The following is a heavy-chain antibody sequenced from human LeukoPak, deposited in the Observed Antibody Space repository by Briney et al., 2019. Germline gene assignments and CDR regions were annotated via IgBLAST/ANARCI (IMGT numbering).Heavy chain of an antibody. J-gene: IGHJ5*02. CDR1: GGSISTYY. Sequence: SSETLSLTCTVSGGSISTYYWSWIRQPPGKGLEWIGYIYYTGSTSYNPSLKSRVTMSLDASKNQFSLELNSVTPADTAVYYCARGGNYWPQWWFDPWGRGTLVSVSS. CDR3: ARGGNYWPQWWFDP. CDR2: IYYTGST. V-gene: IGHV4-59*01. D-gene: IGHD1-26*01.